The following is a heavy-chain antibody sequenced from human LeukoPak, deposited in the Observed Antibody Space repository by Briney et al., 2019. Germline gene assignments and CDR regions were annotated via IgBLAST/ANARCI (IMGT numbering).Heavy chain of an antibody. J-gene: IGHJ3*02. V-gene: IGHV1-46*03. D-gene: IGHD4-11*01. CDR2: INPSGGST. Sequence: ASVKVSCKASGYTFTSYYMHRVRQAPGQGLEWMGIINPSGGSTSYAQKFQGRVTMTRDTSTSTVYMELSSLRSEDTAVYYCARDATVTADGGAFDIWGQGTMVTVSS. CDR1: GYTFTSYY. CDR3: ARDATVTADGGAFDI.